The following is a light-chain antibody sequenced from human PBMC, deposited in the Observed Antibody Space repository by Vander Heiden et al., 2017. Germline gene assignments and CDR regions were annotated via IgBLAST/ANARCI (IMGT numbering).Light chain of an antibody. Sequence: QSVLTQQPSASGTPGQRVIISCSGSSSNIGNNNVFWYQQLPGTAPKLLIYRNNQRPSGVPDRFSGSKSGTSASLAISGLRSEDEADYYCAAWDDSLSGGLFGGGTKLTVL. CDR3: AAWDDSLSGGL. V-gene: IGLV1-47*01. J-gene: IGLJ2*01. CDR1: SSNIGNNN. CDR2: RNN.